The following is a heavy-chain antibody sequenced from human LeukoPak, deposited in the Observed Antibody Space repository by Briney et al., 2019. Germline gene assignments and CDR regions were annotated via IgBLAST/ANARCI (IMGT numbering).Heavy chain of an antibody. CDR3: ARHSSDYYGPFDY. J-gene: IGHJ4*02. CDR2: IYTSGST. Sequence: SETLSLTCTVSGGSINSYYWSWIRQPAGKGLEWIGRIYTSGSTNYNPSLKSRVTMSVDTSKNQFSLKLSSVTAADTAVDFCARHSSDYYGPFDYWGQGTLVTVSS. V-gene: IGHV4-4*07. CDR1: GGSINSYY. D-gene: IGHD6-19*01.